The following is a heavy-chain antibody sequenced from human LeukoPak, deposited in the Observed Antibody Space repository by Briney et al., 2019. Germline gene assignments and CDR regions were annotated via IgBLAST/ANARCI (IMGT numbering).Heavy chain of an antibody. CDR1: GGTFISYA. D-gene: IGHD1-1*01. CDR2: IIPIFGTA. Sequence: SVKVSCKASGGTFISYAISWVRQAPGQGLEGRGGIIPIFGTANYAQKFQGRVTITTDESTSTAYMELSSQRYEDTAVYYCARSSATTPFDPWGQGTLVTVSS. V-gene: IGHV1-69*05. J-gene: IGHJ5*02. CDR3: ARSSATTPFDP.